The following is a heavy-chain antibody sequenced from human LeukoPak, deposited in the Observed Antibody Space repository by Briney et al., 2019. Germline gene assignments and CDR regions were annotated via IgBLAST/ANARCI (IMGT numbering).Heavy chain of an antibody. D-gene: IGHD1-14*01. CDR3: ATPGPEKTEYYYYYMDV. Sequence: VASVKVSCKASGGTFSSYAISWVRQAPGQGLEWMGGIIPIFGTTNYAQKFQGRVTITADKSTSTAYMELSSLRSEDTAVYYCATPGPEKTEYYYYYMDVWGKGTTVTVSS. CDR1: GGTFSSYA. J-gene: IGHJ6*03. V-gene: IGHV1-69*06. CDR2: IIPIFGTT.